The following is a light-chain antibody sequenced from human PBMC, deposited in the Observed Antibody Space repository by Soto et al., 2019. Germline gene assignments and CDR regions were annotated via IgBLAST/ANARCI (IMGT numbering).Light chain of an antibody. CDR2: AAS. V-gene: IGKV1-39*01. CDR1: QSITGY. CDR3: QQSFIAPWT. Sequence: DIPMTQSPSSLSAPVGDRVTITCRASQSITGYLKWYQQKPGQVPKLLIYAASTLQRGVPSRFSGSGSGTDFTLTLSSLQAEDSATYYCQQSFIAPWTFGQGTKVEIK. J-gene: IGKJ1*01.